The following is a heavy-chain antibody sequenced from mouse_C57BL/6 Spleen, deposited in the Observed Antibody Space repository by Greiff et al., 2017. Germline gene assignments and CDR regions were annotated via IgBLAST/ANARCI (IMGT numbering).Heavy chain of an antibody. Sequence: QVQLQQSGAELVRPGTSVKVSCKASGYAFTNYLIEWVKQRPGQGLEWIGVINPGSGGTNYNEKFKGKATLTADKSSSTAYMQLSSLTSEDSAVYFCARSSGTGFAYWGQGILVTVAA. V-gene: IGHV1-54*01. D-gene: IGHD3-1*01. CDR2: INPGSGGT. J-gene: IGHJ3*01. CDR1: GYAFTNYL. CDR3: ARSSGTGFAY.